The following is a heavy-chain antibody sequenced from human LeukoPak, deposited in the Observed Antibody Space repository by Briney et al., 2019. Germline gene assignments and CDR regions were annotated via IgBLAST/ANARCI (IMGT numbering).Heavy chain of an antibody. CDR3: ARVPVSGPGARFDY. V-gene: IGHV1-18*01. CDR2: ISAYNVNT. D-gene: IGHD4-11*01. Sequence: ASVKVSCKASGYTFTSYGISWVRQAPGQGLEWMGWISAYNVNTNDAQKLQGRVTMPTDTSTTTAYMELRSLRSDDTAVYYCARVPVSGPGARFDYWGQGTLVTVSS. J-gene: IGHJ4*02. CDR1: GYTFTSYG.